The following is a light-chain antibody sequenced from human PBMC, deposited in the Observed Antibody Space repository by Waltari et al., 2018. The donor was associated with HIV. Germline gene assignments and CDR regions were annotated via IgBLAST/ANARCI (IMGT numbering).Light chain of an antibody. V-gene: IGLV2-23*02. CDR1: DIAIGTYNL. CDR2: AVS. J-gene: IGLJ3*02. CDR3: LTYVSKTSTWQ. Sequence: QSALTQPASVSGNPGQSVPITCTGTDIAIGTYNLVSWFQQHPGKAPKLLIYAVSKRPSGVSSRFSGSKSGYFASLTISGLLTEDESSYYCLTYVSKTSTWQFGGGTYLTV.